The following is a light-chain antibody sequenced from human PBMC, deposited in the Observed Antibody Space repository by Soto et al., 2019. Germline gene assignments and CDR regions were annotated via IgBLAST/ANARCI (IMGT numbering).Light chain of an antibody. V-gene: IGLV2-14*01. J-gene: IGLJ2*01. CDR3: SSYTSSSTLVV. CDR2: DVS. Sequence: QSALTQPASVSGSPGQSITISCTGTSSDVGGFNYVSWYQQHPGKAPKLMIYDVSNRPSGVSNRFSGFKSGNTASLTISGLQAEDDADYYCSSYTSSSTLVVFGGGTKLTVL. CDR1: SSDVGGFNY.